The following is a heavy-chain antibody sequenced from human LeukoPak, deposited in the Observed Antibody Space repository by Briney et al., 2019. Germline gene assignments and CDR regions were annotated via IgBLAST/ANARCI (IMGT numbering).Heavy chain of an antibody. CDR2: IYSSVT. CDR1: GFTVSSNS. Sequence: GGSLRLSCTVSGFTVSSNSMSWVRQAPGKGLEWVSFIYSSVTHYSDSVKGRFTISRDNSKNTLFLQMNSLRAEDTALYYCAKSYRVIRNAFDIWGQGTMVTVSS. CDR3: AKSYRVIRNAFDI. V-gene: IGHV3-53*01. D-gene: IGHD3-22*01. J-gene: IGHJ3*02.